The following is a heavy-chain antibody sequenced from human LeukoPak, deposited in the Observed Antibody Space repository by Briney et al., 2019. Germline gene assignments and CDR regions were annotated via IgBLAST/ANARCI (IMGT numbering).Heavy chain of an antibody. CDR2: IYTSGST. D-gene: IGHD6-13*01. J-gene: IGHJ3*02. Sequence: SETLSLTCTISGGSISSYYWSWIRQPAGKGLEWIGRIYTSGSTNYNPSLKSRVTMSVDTSKNQFSLKLSSVTAADTAVYYCARGGGIAAAGQDACDIWGQGTMVTVSS. CDR1: GGSISSYY. V-gene: IGHV4-4*07. CDR3: ARGGGIAAAGQDACDI.